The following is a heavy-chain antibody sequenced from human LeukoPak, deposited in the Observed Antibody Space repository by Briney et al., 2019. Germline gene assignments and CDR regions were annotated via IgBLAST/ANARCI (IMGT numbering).Heavy chain of an antibody. Sequence: GGSLRLSCAASGFAFSRNDMFWVRQAPGKGLEWVSCISGGSGATYYADSVRGRFTISRDNAKNSLYLQMNSLRAEDTAVYYCARDSVPAAIGDAFDIWGQGTMVTVSS. CDR2: ISGGSGAT. V-gene: IGHV3-21*01. CDR1: GFAFSRND. CDR3: ARDSVPAAIGDAFDI. J-gene: IGHJ3*02. D-gene: IGHD2-2*01.